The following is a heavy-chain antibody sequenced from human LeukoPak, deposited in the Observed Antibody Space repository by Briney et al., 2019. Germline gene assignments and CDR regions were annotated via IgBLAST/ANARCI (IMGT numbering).Heavy chain of an antibody. CDR2: INHSGST. V-gene: IGHV4-34*01. D-gene: IGHD3-10*01. CDR3: ARSGSGSYYKEKGPLDY. J-gene: IGHJ4*02. Sequence: PSETLSLTCAVYGGSFSGYYWSWMRQPPGKGLEWIGEINHSGSTNYNPSLKSRVTISVDTSKNQFSLKLSSVTAADTAVYYCARSGSGSYYKEKGPLDYWGQGTLVTVSS. CDR1: GGSFSGYY.